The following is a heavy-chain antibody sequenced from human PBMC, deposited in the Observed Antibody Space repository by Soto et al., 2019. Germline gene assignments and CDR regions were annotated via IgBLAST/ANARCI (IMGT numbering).Heavy chain of an antibody. Sequence: LRLSCAASGFTFISYAMSWVRQAPGKGLEWVSAISGSGGSTYYADSVKGRFTISRDNSKNTLYLQMNSLRAEDTAVYYCAKVRFGCSGGSCYLYYYYYGMDVWGQGTTVTVSS. CDR2: ISGSGGST. D-gene: IGHD2-15*01. J-gene: IGHJ6*02. CDR3: AKVRFGCSGGSCYLYYYYYGMDV. V-gene: IGHV3-23*01. CDR1: GFTFISYA.